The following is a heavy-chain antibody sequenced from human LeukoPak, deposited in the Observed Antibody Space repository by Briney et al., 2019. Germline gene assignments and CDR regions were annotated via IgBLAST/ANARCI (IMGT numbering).Heavy chain of an antibody. CDR2: IYSGGST. CDR1: GFTVSSNY. V-gene: IGHV3-53*01. CDR3: TTDRTLIPSSGYYYVDY. J-gene: IGHJ4*02. D-gene: IGHD3-22*01. Sequence: GGSLRLSCAASGFTVSSNYMSWVRQAPGKGLEWVSVIYSGGSTYYADSVKGRFTISRDNSKNTLYLQMNSLKTEDTAVYYCTTDRTLIPSSGYYYVDYWGQGTLVTVSS.